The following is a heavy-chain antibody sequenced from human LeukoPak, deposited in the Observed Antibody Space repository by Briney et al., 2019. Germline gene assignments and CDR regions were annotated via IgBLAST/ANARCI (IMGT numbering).Heavy chain of an antibody. CDR1: GLTFSSHG. CDR2: ISIGGDTT. D-gene: IGHD2-15*01. V-gene: IGHV3-23*01. CDR3: ARESAANWFDP. J-gene: IGHJ5*02. Sequence: GGSLRLSCAASGLTFSSHGMCWVRQAPGRGLEWVSSISIGGDTTYSDSVKGRFTISRDNSKNTLYLQLDSLRAEDTAVYYCARESAANWFDPWGQGTLVTVSS.